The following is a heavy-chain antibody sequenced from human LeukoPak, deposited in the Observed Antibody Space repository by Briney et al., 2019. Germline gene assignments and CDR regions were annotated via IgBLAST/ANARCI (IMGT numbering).Heavy chain of an antibody. CDR3: ARRGYYYDSSHYYYFDY. Sequence: SETLSLTCTVSGVSITSYYWSWIRQPPGKGLEWIGSIYHSGSTNDNPSLKSRVTTSVDTSKNQFSLKLSSVTAADTAVYYCARRGYYYDSSHYYYFDYWGQGTLVTVSS. V-gene: IGHV4-59*08. CDR1: GVSITSYY. J-gene: IGHJ4*02. D-gene: IGHD3-22*01. CDR2: IYHSGST.